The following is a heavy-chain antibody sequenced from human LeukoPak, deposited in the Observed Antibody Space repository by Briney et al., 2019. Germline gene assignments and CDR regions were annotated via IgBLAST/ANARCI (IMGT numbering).Heavy chain of an antibody. CDR2: IYPGDSDT. J-gene: IGHJ4*02. CDR1: GYSFTSYW. V-gene: IGHV5-51*01. Sequence: GESLKISCKGSGYSFTSYWIGWVRQMPGKGLEWMGIIYPGDSDTRYSPSFQGQVTISADKSISTAYLQWSSLKASDTAMYYCARQILADYGDPTYYFDYWGQGTLVTVSS. D-gene: IGHD4-17*01. CDR3: ARQILADYGDPTYYFDY.